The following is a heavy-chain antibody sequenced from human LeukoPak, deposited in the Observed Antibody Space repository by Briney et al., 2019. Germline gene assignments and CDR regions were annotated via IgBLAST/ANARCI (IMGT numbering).Heavy chain of an antibody. J-gene: IGHJ2*01. CDR2: IYSGDSDT. D-gene: IGHD3-10*01. Sequence: GESLKISCKGSGYSFTSYWIAWVRQMPGKGLEWMGLIYSGDSDTRYSPSFQGQVTISADKSISTAFLQWSSLKASYTAMYYCARGAYDSGWYFDLWGRGTLVTVSS. V-gene: IGHV5-51*01. CDR1: GYSFTSYW. CDR3: ARGAYDSGWYFDL.